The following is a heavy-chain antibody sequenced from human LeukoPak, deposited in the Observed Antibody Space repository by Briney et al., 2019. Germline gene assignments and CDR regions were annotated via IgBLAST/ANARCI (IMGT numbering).Heavy chain of an antibody. D-gene: IGHD4-23*01. CDR2: INHSGST. Sequence: SETLSLTCAVYGGSFSGYYWSWIRQPPGKGLEWIGEINHSGSTNYNPSLKSRVTISVDTSKNQFSLKLSSVTAADTDVYYCARPHYGGNSGPFDYWGQGTLVTVSS. V-gene: IGHV4-34*01. CDR1: GGSFSGYY. CDR3: ARPHYGGNSGPFDY. J-gene: IGHJ4*02.